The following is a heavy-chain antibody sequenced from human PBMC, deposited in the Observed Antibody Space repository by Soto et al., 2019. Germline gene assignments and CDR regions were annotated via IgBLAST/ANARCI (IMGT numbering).Heavy chain of an antibody. CDR1: GGSISSYY. J-gene: IGHJ5*02. Sequence: QVQLQESGPGLVKPSETLSLTCTVSGGSISSYYWSWIRQPPGKGLEWIGYIYYSGSTNYNPSLKSRVTISVDTSKNQFSLKLSSVTAAYTAVYYCAGLFEYSSSWYLTSWFDPCGQGTLVTVSS. CDR3: AGLFEYSSSWYLTSWFDP. CDR2: IYYSGST. D-gene: IGHD6-13*01. V-gene: IGHV4-59*01.